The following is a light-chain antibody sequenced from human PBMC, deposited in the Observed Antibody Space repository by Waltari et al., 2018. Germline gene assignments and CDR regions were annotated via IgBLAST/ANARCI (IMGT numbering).Light chain of an antibody. Sequence: QAVVTQEPSLTVSPGGTVTLTCGSSTGAVTSGHFPYWFQQKPGQAPRTLIYDTSNKHAWTPAQFSGSLLGGKAALTLSGVQPEDEAEYYCLLYYNGVRVFGGGTKLTVL. CDR3: LLYYNGVRV. CDR1: TGAVTSGHF. CDR2: DTS. V-gene: IGLV7-46*01. J-gene: IGLJ3*02.